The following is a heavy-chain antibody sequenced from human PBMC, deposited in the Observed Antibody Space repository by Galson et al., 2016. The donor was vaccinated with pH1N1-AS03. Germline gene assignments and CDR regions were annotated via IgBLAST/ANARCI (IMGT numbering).Heavy chain of an antibody. J-gene: IGHJ4*02. CDR1: GYTFTRNY. Sequence: SVKVSCKASGYTFTRNYMHWVRQAPGQGLEWMGIINPSCGSTSYAQKFQGRVTMTRDTSTSTVCMALSSLRSEDTAVYYCARGHDDSYSLTRLGYYFDYWGQGTLVTVST. CDR2: INPSCGST. CDR3: ARGHDDSYSLTRLGYYFDY. V-gene: IGHV1-46*03. D-gene: IGHD3-9*01.